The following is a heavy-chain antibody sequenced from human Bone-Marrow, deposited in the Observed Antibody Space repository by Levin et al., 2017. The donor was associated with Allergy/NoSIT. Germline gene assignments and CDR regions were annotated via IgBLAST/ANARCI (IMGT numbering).Heavy chain of an antibody. CDR2: MNPNSGNT. J-gene: IGHJ4*02. Sequence: GASVKVSCKASGYTFTSYDINWVRQATGQGLEWMGWMNPNSGNTGYAQKFQGRVTMTRNTSISTAYMELSSLRSEDTAVYYCARGRIGYSSGWYVLSYWGQGTLVTVSS. CDR3: ARGRIGYSSGWYVLSY. V-gene: IGHV1-8*01. CDR1: GYTFTSYD. D-gene: IGHD6-19*01.